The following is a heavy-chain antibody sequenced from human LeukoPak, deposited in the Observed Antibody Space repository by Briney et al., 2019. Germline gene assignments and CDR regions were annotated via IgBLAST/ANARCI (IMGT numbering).Heavy chain of an antibody. J-gene: IGHJ6*02. CDR3: ARQRITTFGVVTFYYYYGMDV. CDR1: GFTFSSYA. CDR2: ISYDGSNK. Sequence: GGSLRLSCAASGFTFSSYAMHWVRQAPGKGLEWVAVISYDGSNKYYADSVKGRFTISRDNSKNTLYLQMNSLRAEDTAVYYCARQRITTFGVVTFYYYYGMDVWGQGTTVTVSS. V-gene: IGHV3-30-3*01. D-gene: IGHD3-3*01.